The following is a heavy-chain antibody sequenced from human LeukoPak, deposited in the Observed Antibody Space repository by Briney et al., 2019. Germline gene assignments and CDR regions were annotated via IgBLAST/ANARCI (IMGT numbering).Heavy chain of an antibody. Sequence: ASVKVSCKASGYLFINCGISWLRQAPGQGLECMGWISPYSGNTDYAQKLQGRVTMTTDTSTTTAYLELRSLRFDDTAVYYCARTSGVSVAESPYYFDFWGQGTLISVSS. CDR2: ISPYSGNT. CDR3: ARTSGVSVAESPYYFDF. CDR1: GYLFINCG. J-gene: IGHJ4*02. D-gene: IGHD3-10*01. V-gene: IGHV1-18*01.